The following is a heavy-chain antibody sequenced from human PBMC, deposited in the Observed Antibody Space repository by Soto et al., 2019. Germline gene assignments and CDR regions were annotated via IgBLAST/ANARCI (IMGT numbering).Heavy chain of an antibody. CDR2: IYYSGST. CDR1: GGSISSYY. V-gene: IGHV4-59*08. J-gene: IGHJ4*02. Sequence: SETLSLTCTVSGGSISSYYWSWIRQPPGKGLEWIGYIYYSGSTNYNPSLKSRVTISVDTSKNQFSLKLSSVTAADTAVYYCARGNGEYDDWGQGTLVTVSS. CDR3: ARGNGEYDD. D-gene: IGHD3-10*01.